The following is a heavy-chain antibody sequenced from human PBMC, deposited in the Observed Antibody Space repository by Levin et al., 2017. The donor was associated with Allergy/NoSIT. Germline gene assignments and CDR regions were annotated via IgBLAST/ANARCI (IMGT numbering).Heavy chain of an antibody. CDR3: ARGTRFLAPFFDY. CDR1: GGSISSYY. Sequence: SQTLSLTCTVSGGSISSYYWSWIRQPPGKGLEWIGYIYYSGSTNYNPSLKSRVTISVDTSKNQFSLKLSSVTAADTAVYYCARGTRFLAPFFDYWGQGTLVTVSS. CDR2: IYYSGST. J-gene: IGHJ4*02. V-gene: IGHV4-59*01. D-gene: IGHD3-3*01.